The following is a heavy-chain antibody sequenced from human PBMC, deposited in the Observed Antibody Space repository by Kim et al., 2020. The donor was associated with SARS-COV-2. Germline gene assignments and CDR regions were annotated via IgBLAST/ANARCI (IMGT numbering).Heavy chain of an antibody. CDR2: IYYSGST. D-gene: IGHD3-3*01. CDR1: GGSISSYY. Sequence: SETLSLTCTVSGGSISSYYWSWIRQPPGKGLEWIGYIYYSGSTNYNPSLKSRVTISVDTSKNQFSLKLSSVTAADTAVYYCARDVQNLEWLWEIHAFDI. CDR3: ARDVQNLEWLWEIHAFDI. J-gene: IGHJ3*02. V-gene: IGHV4-59*01.